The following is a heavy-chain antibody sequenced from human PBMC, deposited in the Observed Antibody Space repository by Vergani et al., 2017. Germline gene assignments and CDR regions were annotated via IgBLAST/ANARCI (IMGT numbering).Heavy chain of an antibody. Sequence: QVQLVQSGAEVKKPGASVKVSCKASGYTFTSYDINWVRQATGQGLEWMGWMNPNSGNTGYAQKFQGRVTMTRNTSISTAYMELSSLRSEDTAVYYCAKDSIFGVVITQYYYGMDVWGQGTTVTVSS. CDR1: GYTFTSYD. V-gene: IGHV1-8*01. J-gene: IGHJ6*02. CDR3: AKDSIFGVVITQYYYGMDV. D-gene: IGHD3-3*01. CDR2: MNPNSGNT.